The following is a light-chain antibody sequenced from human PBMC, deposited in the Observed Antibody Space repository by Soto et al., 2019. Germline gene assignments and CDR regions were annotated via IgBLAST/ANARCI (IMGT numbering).Light chain of an antibody. CDR2: EDN. Sequence: NFMLTQSHSVSESPGKTVTISCTRSSGSIASHYVQWYQQRPGSAPTTVIYEDNQRPSGVPDRFSGSIDSSSNSASLIISGLGTEDEAAYYCQSYYISNVVFGGGTKLTVL. CDR1: SGSIASHY. V-gene: IGLV6-57*04. CDR3: QSYYISNVV. J-gene: IGLJ3*02.